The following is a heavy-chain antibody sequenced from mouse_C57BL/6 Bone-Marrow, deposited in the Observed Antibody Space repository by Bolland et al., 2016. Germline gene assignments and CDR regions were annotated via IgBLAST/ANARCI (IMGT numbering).Heavy chain of an antibody. CDR3: ASPLYYFYAVDY. CDR2: ILPGSGST. D-gene: IGHD2-1*01. V-gene: IGHV1-9*01. J-gene: IGHJ4*01. Sequence: ILPGSGSTNYNEKFKGKATFTADTSSNTAYMQLSSLTTEDSAIYYCASPLYYFYAVDYWGQGTS.